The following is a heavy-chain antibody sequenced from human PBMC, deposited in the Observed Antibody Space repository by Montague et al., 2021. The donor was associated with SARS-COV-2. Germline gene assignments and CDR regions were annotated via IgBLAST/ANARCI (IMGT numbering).Heavy chain of an antibody. V-gene: IGHV4-59*01. J-gene: IGHJ5*01. CDR2: IFYNGST. D-gene: IGHD2-21*01. Sequence: SETLSLTCTVSFGSISTYYWSWIRQPPGKGLEWIGFIFYNGSTKYNPSLKRRVSISLDTSKNQFSLKLSSVTAADTAVYYCARQDAWAYCGDECYRGWFDSWAREPWSPSPQ. CDR3: ARQDAWAYCGDECYRGWFDS. CDR1: FGSISTYY.